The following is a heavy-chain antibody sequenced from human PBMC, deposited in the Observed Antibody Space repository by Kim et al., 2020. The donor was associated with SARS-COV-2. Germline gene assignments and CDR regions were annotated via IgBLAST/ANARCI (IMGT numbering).Heavy chain of an antibody. Sequence: SETLYLTCAVYGGSFSGYYWSWIRQPPGKGLEWIGEINHSGSTNYNPSLKSRVTISVDTSKNQFSLKLSSVTAADTAVYYCAREGGYDEGHYYYYGMDVWGQGTTVTVSS. CDR2: INHSGST. CDR3: AREGGYDEGHYYYYGMDV. V-gene: IGHV4-34*01. J-gene: IGHJ6*02. D-gene: IGHD5-12*01. CDR1: GGSFSGYY.